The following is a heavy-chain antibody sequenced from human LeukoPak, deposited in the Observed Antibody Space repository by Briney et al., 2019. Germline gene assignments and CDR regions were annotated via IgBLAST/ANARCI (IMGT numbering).Heavy chain of an antibody. V-gene: IGHV3-53*01. CDR3: ARSRDGALGY. Sequence: GGSLRLSCAASGFTFSHFWMSWVRQAPGKGLEWVSIIYSGGSTYYADSVKGRFTISRDNSKNTLYLQMNSLRAEDTAVYYCARSRDGALGYWGQGTLVTVSS. CDR1: GFTFSHFW. J-gene: IGHJ4*02. CDR2: IYSGGST. D-gene: IGHD5-24*01.